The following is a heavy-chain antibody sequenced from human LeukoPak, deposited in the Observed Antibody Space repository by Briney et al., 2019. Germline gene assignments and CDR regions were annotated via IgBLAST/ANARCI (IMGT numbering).Heavy chain of an antibody. Sequence: ASVKVSCKASGYTFTSYGISWVRQAPGQGLEWMGWISAYNGNTNYAQKLQGRVTMTTDTSTSTAYMELRSLRSDDTAVYYCARVGASGYYYDSSGYHDYWGQGTLVTVSS. CDR3: ARVGASGYYYDSSGYHDY. D-gene: IGHD3-22*01. J-gene: IGHJ4*02. CDR1: GYTFTSYG. V-gene: IGHV1-18*01. CDR2: ISAYNGNT.